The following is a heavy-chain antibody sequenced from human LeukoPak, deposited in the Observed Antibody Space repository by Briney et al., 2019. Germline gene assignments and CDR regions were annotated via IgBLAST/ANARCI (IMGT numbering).Heavy chain of an antibody. CDR3: ARDLGYYFDY. J-gene: IGHJ4*02. D-gene: IGHD2-15*01. V-gene: IGHV3-53*01. CDR2: IYSGDRT. CDR1: GFTVSSNY. Sequence: PGGSLRLSCAASGFTVSSNYMSWVRQAPGKGLEWVSGIYSGDRTYYADSVKGRFTISRDNAKNSLYLQMNSLRAEDTAVYYCARDLGYYFDYWGQGTLVTVSS.